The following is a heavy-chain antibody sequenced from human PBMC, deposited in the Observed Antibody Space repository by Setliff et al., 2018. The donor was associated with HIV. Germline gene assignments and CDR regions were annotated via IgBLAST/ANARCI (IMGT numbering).Heavy chain of an antibody. Sequence: GASVKVSCAASGFTFSSYWMHWVRQAPGKGLEWVSIIYSGGTTYYADSVKGRFTISRDNAKNSLYLQMNSLRAEDTAVYYCARAQDVWGSFRYTNYYFYMDVWGKGTTVTVSS. CDR2: IYSGGTT. D-gene: IGHD3-16*02. CDR1: GFTFSSYW. J-gene: IGHJ6*03. V-gene: IGHV3-66*01. CDR3: ARAQDVWGSFRYTNYYFYMDV.